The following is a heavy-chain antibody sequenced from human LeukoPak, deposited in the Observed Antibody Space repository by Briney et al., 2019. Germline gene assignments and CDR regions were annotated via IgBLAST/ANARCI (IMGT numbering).Heavy chain of an antibody. D-gene: IGHD3-22*01. Sequence: GESLKISCKGSGYSFTSYWIGWVRQMPGKGLEWMGIIYPGDSDTRHSPSFQGQVTISADKSISTAYLQWSSLKASDTAMYYCARHPEITMIPNWFDPWGQGTLVTVSS. J-gene: IGHJ5*02. V-gene: IGHV5-51*01. CDR2: IYPGDSDT. CDR3: ARHPEITMIPNWFDP. CDR1: GYSFTSYW.